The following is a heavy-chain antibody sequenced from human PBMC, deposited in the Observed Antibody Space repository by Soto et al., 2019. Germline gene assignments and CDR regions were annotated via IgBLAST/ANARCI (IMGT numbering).Heavy chain of an antibody. CDR3: ARERGVAWGTDD. CDR1: GYTLTTYG. CDR2: ISANNANT. D-gene: IGHD3-16*01. J-gene: IGHJ4*02. V-gene: IGHV1-18*01. Sequence: ASVKVSCKASGYTLTTYGISWVRQAPGQGLEWMGWISANNANTNYAQKFQGRVTMTTDTSTNTAYMELRSLRSDDTAVYYCARERGVAWGTDDWGQGTLVTVSS.